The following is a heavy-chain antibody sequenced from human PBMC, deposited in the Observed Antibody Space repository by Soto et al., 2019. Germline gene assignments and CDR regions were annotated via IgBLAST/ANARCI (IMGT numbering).Heavy chain of an antibody. CDR3: AKVPLRPHSFNY. CDR2: ISASGVST. D-gene: IGHD4-17*01. J-gene: IGHJ4*02. V-gene: IGHV3-23*01. Sequence: PGGSLRLSCAASGFIFNNYAMNWVRQAPGEGLQWVAGISASGVSTYYADSVKGRFIISRDNSKNTLFLQMNSLRAEDTAIYYWAKVPLRPHSFNYGGLETLVTVP. CDR1: GFIFNNYA.